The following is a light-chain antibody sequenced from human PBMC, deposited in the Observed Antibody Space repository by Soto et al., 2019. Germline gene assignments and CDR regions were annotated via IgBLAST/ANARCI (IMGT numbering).Light chain of an antibody. J-gene: IGKJ1*01. CDR1: QSISNY. V-gene: IGKV1-39*01. CDR3: QQSDSMPWT. CDR2: AAS. Sequence: DIQMTQSPSSLSASVGDRVTITCRASQSISNYLNWYQQKSGQAPRLLMYAASSLQSGVPSRFSGSGSGTDFTLTISSLQPEDSATYYCQQSDSMPWTFGQGTKVDIK.